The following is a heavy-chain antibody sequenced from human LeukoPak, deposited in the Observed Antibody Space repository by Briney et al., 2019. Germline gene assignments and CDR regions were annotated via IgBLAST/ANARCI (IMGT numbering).Heavy chain of an antibody. CDR3: ARGIVAGNYFDY. CDR1: GFTFSSYS. CDR2: ISSSSSYI. D-gene: IGHD6-19*01. J-gene: IGHJ4*02. V-gene: IGHV3-21*01. Sequence: PGGSLRLSCAASGFTFSSYSMNWVRQAPGKGLEWVSSISSSSSYIYYADSVKGRFTISRDNAKNSLYLQMNSLRAEDTAVYYCARGIVAGNYFDYWGQGTLVTVSS.